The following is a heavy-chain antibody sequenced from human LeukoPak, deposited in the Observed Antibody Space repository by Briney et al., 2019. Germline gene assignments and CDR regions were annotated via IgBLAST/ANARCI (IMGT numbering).Heavy chain of an antibody. D-gene: IGHD4-23*01. Sequence: GASVKVSXKASGGTFSSYTISWVRQAPGQGLEWMGRIIPILGIANYAQRFQGRVTITADKSTSTAYMELSSLRSEDTAVYYCARDEVGGNSSQHWGQGTLVTVSS. V-gene: IGHV1-69*04. CDR1: GGTFSSYT. CDR2: IIPILGIA. CDR3: ARDEVGGNSSQH. J-gene: IGHJ1*01.